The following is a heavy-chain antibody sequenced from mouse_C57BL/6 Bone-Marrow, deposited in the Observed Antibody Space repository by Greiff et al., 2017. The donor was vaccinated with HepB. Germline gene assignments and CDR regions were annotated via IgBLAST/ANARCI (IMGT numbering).Heavy chain of an antibody. CDR3: ARRGLMVTTLYYYAMDY. Sequence: VQVVESGAELVRPGTSVKVSCKASGYAFTNYLIEWVKQRPGQGLEWIGVINPGSGGTNYNEKFKGKATLTADKSSSTAYMQLSSLTSEDSAVYFCARRGLMVTTLYYYAMDYWGQGTSVTVSS. CDR2: INPGSGGT. V-gene: IGHV1-54*01. J-gene: IGHJ4*01. D-gene: IGHD2-3*01. CDR1: GYAFTNYL.